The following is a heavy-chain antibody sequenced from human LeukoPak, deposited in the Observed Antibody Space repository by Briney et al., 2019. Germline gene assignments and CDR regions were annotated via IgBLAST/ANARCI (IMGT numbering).Heavy chain of an antibody. CDR3: ARDRYYYDISGGRGLDY. CDR1: GYTLTSYG. D-gene: IGHD3-22*01. Sequence: ASVKVCCKASGYTLTSYGINWVRQAPGQGLEWMGWISAYNGNTNYAQKLQGRVTMTTDTSTSTAYMELRSLRSDDTAVYYCARDRYYYDISGGRGLDYWGQGTLVTVSS. CDR2: ISAYNGNT. J-gene: IGHJ4*02. V-gene: IGHV1-18*01.